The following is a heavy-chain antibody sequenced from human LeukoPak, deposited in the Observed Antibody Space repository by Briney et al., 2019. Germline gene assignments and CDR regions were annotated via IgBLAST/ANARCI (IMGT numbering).Heavy chain of an antibody. CDR1: GFTFSSYA. Sequence: HPGGSLRLSCAASGFTFSSYAMNWVRQAPGKGLEWVSYISSSGSTIYYADSVKGRFTISRDNAKNSLYLQMNSLRAEDTAVYYCARDVSYSSGWYPRGDAFDIWGQGTMVTVSS. V-gene: IGHV3-48*03. CDR2: ISSSGSTI. CDR3: ARDVSYSSGWYPRGDAFDI. D-gene: IGHD6-19*01. J-gene: IGHJ3*02.